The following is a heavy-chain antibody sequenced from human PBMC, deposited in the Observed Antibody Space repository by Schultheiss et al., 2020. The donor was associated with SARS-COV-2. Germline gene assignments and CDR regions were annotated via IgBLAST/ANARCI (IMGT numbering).Heavy chain of an antibody. CDR2: IYHSGST. CDR1: GYSISSGYY. Sequence: SETLSLTCAVSGYSISSGYYWGWIRQPPGKGLEWIGSIYHSGSTYYNPSLKSRITMSVDTSKNQFYLKLSSMTAADTAVYYCARKVRTIAARPRPFDYWGQGTLVTVSS. D-gene: IGHD6-6*01. V-gene: IGHV4-38-2*01. J-gene: IGHJ4*02. CDR3: ARKVRTIAARPRPFDY.